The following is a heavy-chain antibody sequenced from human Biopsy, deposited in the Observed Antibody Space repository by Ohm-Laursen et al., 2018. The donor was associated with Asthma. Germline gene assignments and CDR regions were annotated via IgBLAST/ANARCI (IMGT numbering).Heavy chain of an antibody. CDR1: RFTFTKYA. J-gene: IGHJ5*02. CDR2: TSGSGDNT. D-gene: IGHD1-7*01. Sequence: SLRLSCTASRFTFTKYAMSWVRQAPGKGLEWVSATSGSGDNTYYADSVKGRLTISRDNSKNTLYLQMNSLRAEDTAVYYCAKDGRGGTPDNWFDPWGQGTLVTVSS. CDR3: AKDGRGGTPDNWFDP. V-gene: IGHV3-23*01.